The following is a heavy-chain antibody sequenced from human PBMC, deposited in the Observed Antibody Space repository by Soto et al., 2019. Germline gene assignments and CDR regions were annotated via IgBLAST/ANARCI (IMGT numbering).Heavy chain of an antibody. J-gene: IGHJ6*02. CDR3: AKVGSEAVYYYYYGMDV. Sequence: GGSLRRSCGASGLTSSSYWMSWVRQAPGKGLEWVAQIKRDGGETYYADSVKGRFTISRDNSKNTLYLQMNSLRAEDTAVYYCAKVGSEAVYYYYYGMDVWGQGTTVTVSS. CDR2: IKRDGGET. V-gene: IGHV3-7*05. CDR1: GLTSSSYW. D-gene: IGHD4-17*01.